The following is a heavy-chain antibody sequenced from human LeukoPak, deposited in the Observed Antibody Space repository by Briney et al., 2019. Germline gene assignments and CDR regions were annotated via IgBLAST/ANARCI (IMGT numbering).Heavy chain of an antibody. CDR1: GFTFSNYW. Sequence: GGSLRLSCAASGFTFSNYWMHWVRQAPGKGLVWVSRINSDGSTTNYADSVKGRFTVSRDNAKNTLYLQMNSLRAEDTAVYYCVMFPTPGNWGQGTLVTVSS. V-gene: IGHV3-74*01. CDR2: INSDGSTT. CDR3: VMFPTPGN. D-gene: IGHD3-10*02. J-gene: IGHJ4*02.